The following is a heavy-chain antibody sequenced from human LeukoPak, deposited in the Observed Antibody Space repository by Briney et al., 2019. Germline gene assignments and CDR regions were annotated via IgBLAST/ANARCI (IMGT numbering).Heavy chain of an antibody. J-gene: IGHJ4*02. V-gene: IGHV4-34*01. Sequence: SETLSLTCTVSGGSISSYYWSWIRQPPGKGLEWIGEINHSGSTYYNPSLKSRVTISVDTSKNQFSLKLSSVTAADTAVYYCARLAAGDYSYYFDYWGQGTLVTVSS. D-gene: IGHD4-17*01. CDR2: INHSGST. CDR3: ARLAAGDYSYYFDY. CDR1: GGSISSYY.